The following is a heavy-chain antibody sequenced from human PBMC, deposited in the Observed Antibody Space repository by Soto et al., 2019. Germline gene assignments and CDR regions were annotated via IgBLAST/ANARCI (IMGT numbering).Heavy chain of an antibody. CDR2: INHSGST. J-gene: IGHJ5*02. V-gene: IGHV4-34*01. CDR3: ARGRLRWS. Sequence: PSDTLSLTCSVYGGSFSGYYWSWIRQPPGKGLEWIGEINHSGSTNYNPPLKSRVTISVDTSKNQFSLKLSSVTAADTAVYYCARGRLRWSWGQGTLVTV. D-gene: IGHD4-17*01. CDR1: GGSFSGYY.